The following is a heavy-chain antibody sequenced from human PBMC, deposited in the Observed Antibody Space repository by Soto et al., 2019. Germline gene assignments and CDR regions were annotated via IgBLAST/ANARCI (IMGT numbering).Heavy chain of an antibody. J-gene: IGHJ4*02. CDR2: IKSDGSTT. D-gene: IGHD1-7*01. CDR1: GFTFSGSW. Sequence: PGGSLRLSCVASGFTFSGSWMHWVRQGPGKGLVWVSHIKSDGSTTNYADSVKGRFTISRDNAKNTLYLQMNSLRAEDTAVYYCARDTLELLYYFDYWGQGTLVTVSS. V-gene: IGHV3-74*01. CDR3: ARDTLELLYYFDY.